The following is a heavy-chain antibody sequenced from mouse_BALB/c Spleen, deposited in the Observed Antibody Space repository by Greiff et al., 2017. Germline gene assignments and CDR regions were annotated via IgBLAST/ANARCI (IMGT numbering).Heavy chain of an antibody. J-gene: IGHJ2*01. CDR1: GYSITSGYY. D-gene: IGHD1-1*01. V-gene: IGHV3-6*02. CDR2: ISYDGSN. CDR3: ARDRDYGSSYRFDY. Sequence: EVKVEESGPGLVKPSQSLSLTCSVTGYSITSGYYWNWIRQFPGNKLEWMGYISYDGSNNYNPSLKNRISITRDTSKNQFFLKLNSVTTEDTATYYCARDRDYGSSYRFDYWGQGTTLTVSS.